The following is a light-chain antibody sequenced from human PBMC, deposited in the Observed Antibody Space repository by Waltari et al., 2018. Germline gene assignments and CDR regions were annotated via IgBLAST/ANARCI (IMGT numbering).Light chain of an antibody. CDR3: QHSEA. J-gene: IGKJ1*01. CDR1: QDVINY. CDR2: DAA. V-gene: IGKV1-33*01. Sequence: DLHMTQSPASLSASVVDRVTIACPPSQDVINYINWYQQKPGKAPQLLIYDAATLKTGVPSRFSGRQSGTYFTLTISGLQPEDVGTYYCQHSEAFGQGTTVEI.